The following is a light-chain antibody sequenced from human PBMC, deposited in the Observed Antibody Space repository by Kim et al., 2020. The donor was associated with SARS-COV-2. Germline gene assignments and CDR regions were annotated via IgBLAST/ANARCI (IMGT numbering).Light chain of an antibody. CDR2: DAA. CDR1: QSIRNRY. CDR3: QQYGGSPET. Sequence: SQGESTTLSCRASQSIRNRYLAWYQQKLGKAPRLLIYDAASRATGIPDRFTGSGSGADFILTISRLEPEDFAVYYCQQYGGSPETFGQGTKVDIK. J-gene: IGKJ1*01. V-gene: IGKV3-20*01.